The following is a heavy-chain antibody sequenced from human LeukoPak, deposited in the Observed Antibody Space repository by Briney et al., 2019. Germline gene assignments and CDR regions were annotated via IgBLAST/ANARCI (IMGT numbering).Heavy chain of an antibody. V-gene: IGHV3-23*01. D-gene: IGHD3-10*01. Sequence: GGSLRLSCAASGFTFSSYAMSWVRQAPGKGLEWVSAISGSGGSTYYADSVKGRFTISRDNSKNTLYLQMNSLRAEDTAVYYCAKDAFFPGEGYGSGSYSPPYYYGMDVWGQGTTVTVSS. J-gene: IGHJ6*02. CDR2: ISGSGGST. CDR3: AKDAFFPGEGYGSGSYSPPYYYGMDV. CDR1: GFTFSSYA.